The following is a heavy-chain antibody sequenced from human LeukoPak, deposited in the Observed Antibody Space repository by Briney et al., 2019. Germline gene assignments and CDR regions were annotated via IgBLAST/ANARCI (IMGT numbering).Heavy chain of an antibody. J-gene: IGHJ4*02. V-gene: IGHV3-23*01. D-gene: IGHD1-1*01. CDR1: GFTFSSYA. CDR3: AKCPVSGTKDKYFDY. Sequence: GGSLRLSCAASGFTFSSYAMSWVRQAPGKGLEWVSAISGSGGSTYYADSVKCLFTISRDNSKNTLYLQMNSLRAEDTAVYYCAKCPVSGTKDKYFDYWGQGTLVTVSS. CDR2: ISGSGGST.